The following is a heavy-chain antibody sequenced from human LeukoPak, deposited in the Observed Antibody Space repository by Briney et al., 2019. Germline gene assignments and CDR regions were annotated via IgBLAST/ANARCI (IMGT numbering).Heavy chain of an antibody. CDR2: IYYSGST. Sequence: PSETLSLTCTVSGGSISGSSYYWGWIRQPPGKGLEWIGSIYYSGSTNYNPSLKSRVTISVDTSKNQFSLKLSSVTAADTAVYYCARALESSRPYYDFWSGYYTSYYYGMDVWGQGTTVTVSS. CDR1: GGSISGSSYY. CDR3: ARALESSRPYYDFWSGYYTSYYYGMDV. D-gene: IGHD3-3*01. J-gene: IGHJ6*02. V-gene: IGHV4-39*07.